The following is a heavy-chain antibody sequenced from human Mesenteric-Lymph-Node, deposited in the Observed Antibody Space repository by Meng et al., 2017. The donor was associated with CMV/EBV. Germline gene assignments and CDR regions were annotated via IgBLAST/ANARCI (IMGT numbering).Heavy chain of an antibody. CDR2: ISHSGST. V-gene: IGHV4-4*01. D-gene: IGHD2-15*01. J-gene: IGHJ4*02. CDR1: GDSISGHYW. Sequence: LACVVSGDSISGHYWWRWVRQAPGKGLEWIGEISHSGSTKHKSSLQSRVTISVDKTKNHFSLRLTSVTAADTGVYFCARSPGWWFLDYWGQGTLVTVSS. CDR3: ARSPGWWFLDY.